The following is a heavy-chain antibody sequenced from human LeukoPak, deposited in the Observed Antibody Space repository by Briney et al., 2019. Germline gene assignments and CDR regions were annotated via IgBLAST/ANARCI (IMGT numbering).Heavy chain of an antibody. CDR1: GYTFTSYG. V-gene: IGHV1-18*01. CDR3: ARLGYDSSGYYYTNNWFDP. D-gene: IGHD3-22*01. J-gene: IGHJ5*02. CDR2: ISAYNGNT. Sequence: ASVKVSCKASGYTFTSYGISWVRQAPRQGIEWMGWISAYNGNTNYAQKLQGRVTMTTDTSTSTAYMELRSLRSDDTAVYYCARLGYDSSGYYYTNNWFDPWGQGTLVTVSS.